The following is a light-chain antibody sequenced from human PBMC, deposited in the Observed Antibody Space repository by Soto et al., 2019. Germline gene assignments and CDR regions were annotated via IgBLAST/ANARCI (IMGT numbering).Light chain of an antibody. CDR3: VQHNTYPWT. J-gene: IGKJ1*01. CDR1: QCIRND. V-gene: IGKV1-17*01. Sequence: DIQMTQSPSSLSASVGDRVIITCRASQCIRNDLGWYYQKPGKAPKRLIYAASSLQSGVPSRFIGSGSGTEFTLTISSLQPEDFATYYCVQHNTYPWTFGPGTRVEIK. CDR2: AAS.